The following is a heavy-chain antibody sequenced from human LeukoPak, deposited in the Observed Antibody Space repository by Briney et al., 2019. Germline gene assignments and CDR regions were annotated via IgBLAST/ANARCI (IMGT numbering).Heavy chain of an antibody. CDR3: ARDGSYGLYWYFDL. Sequence: GGSLRLSCAASGFTVRSNYMSWVRQAPGKGLEWVSVIYSGGSTYYADSVKGRFTISRDNSKNTLYLQMNGLRAEDTAVYYCARDGSYGLYWYFDLWGRGTLVTVSS. CDR1: GFTVRSNY. J-gene: IGHJ2*01. D-gene: IGHD5-18*01. V-gene: IGHV3-53*01. CDR2: IYSGGST.